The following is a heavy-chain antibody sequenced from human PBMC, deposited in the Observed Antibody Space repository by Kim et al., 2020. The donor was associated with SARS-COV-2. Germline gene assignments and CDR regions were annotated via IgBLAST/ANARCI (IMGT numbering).Heavy chain of an antibody. J-gene: IGHJ4*02. Sequence: LSLTCAASGFTFSSYGMHWVRQAPGKGLEWVAVISYDGSNKYYADSVKGRFTISRDNSKNTLYLQMNSLRAEDTAVYYCARPPYGARYYFDYWGQGTLVTVSS. D-gene: IGHD4-17*01. CDR1: GFTFSSYG. CDR2: ISYDGSNK. CDR3: ARPPYGARYYFDY. V-gene: IGHV3-33*05.